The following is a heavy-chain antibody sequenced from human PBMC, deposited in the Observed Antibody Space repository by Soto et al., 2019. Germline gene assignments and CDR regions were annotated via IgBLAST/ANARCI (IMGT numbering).Heavy chain of an antibody. Sequence: EVQLLESGGGLVQPGGSLRVSCAASGFTFSSYPMSWVRQAPGKGLEWVSVISGSGGSTYYADSVKGLFTISRDNSKNTMFLQMNSLRVEDTALYYCAKRGRTGVARDAFAIWGQGTLVTVSS. CDR2: ISGSGGST. D-gene: IGHD2-15*01. J-gene: IGHJ3*02. CDR1: GFTFSSYP. CDR3: AKRGRTGVARDAFAI. V-gene: IGHV3-23*01.